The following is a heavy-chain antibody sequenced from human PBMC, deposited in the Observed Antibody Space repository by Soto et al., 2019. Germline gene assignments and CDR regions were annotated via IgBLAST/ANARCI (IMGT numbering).Heavy chain of an antibody. V-gene: IGHV1-8*01. CDR2: MSPNSGDT. D-gene: IGHD3-10*01. CDR1: GYTFTSYG. J-gene: IGHJ5*02. CDR3: ARSEVWFGDST. Sequence: GASMKVSCKASGYTFTSYGSNWVRQATGQGLEWVGWMSPNSGDTGFAQKFQGRVTMTRDTSISTAYMELSSLRSEDTAVYYCARSEVWFGDSTWGQGTLVTVS.